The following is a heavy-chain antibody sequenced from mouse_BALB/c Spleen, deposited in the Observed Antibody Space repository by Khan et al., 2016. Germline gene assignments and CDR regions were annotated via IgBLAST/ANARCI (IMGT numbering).Heavy chain of an antibody. CDR2: INPSTGYT. V-gene: IGHV1-7*01. J-gene: IGHJ2*01. CDR1: GYTFINYW. CDR3: ASSGLRWDLDY. Sequence: QVQLKESGAELAKPGASVKMSCKASGYTFINYWILWVKQRPGQGLEWIGYINPSTGYTEYNQNFKDKATLTADKSSSTAYMQLSSLTSEDSAVYYCASSGLRWDLDYWGQGTTLTFSS. D-gene: IGHD1-1*01.